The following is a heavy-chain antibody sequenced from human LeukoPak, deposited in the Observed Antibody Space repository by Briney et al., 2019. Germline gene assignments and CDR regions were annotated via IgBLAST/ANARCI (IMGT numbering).Heavy chain of an antibody. CDR2: INPNSGGT. D-gene: IGHD5-24*01. J-gene: IGHJ5*02. CDR3: AGITINWFDL. V-gene: IGHV1-2*02. Sequence: ASVKASCTRSRYTFTDYNMHSVRQAPGQGLEWMGWINPNSGGTNYAQKSQGKVPMTRDTPITRAYMELSRLRSDDPAVFYCAGITINWFDLWGQGVLVTVSS. CDR1: RYTFTDYN.